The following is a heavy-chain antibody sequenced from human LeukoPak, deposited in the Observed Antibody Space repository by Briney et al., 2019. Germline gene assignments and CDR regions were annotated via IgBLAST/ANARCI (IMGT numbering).Heavy chain of an antibody. J-gene: IGHJ4*02. CDR1: GFTVSSYS. D-gene: IGHD4-17*01. Sequence: GGSLRLSCAASGFTVSSYSMNWVRQAPGKGLEWVSSISSSSSYIYYADSVKGRFTISRDNAKNSLYLQMNSLRAEDTAVYYCAREQTVTTWVIDYWGQGTLVTVSS. CDR3: AREQTVTTWVIDY. V-gene: IGHV3-21*01. CDR2: ISSSSSYI.